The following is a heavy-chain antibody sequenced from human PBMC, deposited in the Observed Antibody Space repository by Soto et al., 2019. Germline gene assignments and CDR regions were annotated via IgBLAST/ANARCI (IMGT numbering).Heavy chain of an antibody. CDR1: GFTFSSYG. Sequence: QVQLVESGGGVVQPGRSLRLSCAASGFTFSSYGMHWVRQAPGKGLEWVAVISYDGSNKYYADSVKGRFTISRDNSKNSLYLQMNSLRAEDTAVYYCAKDQFNGDTYYDFWSGYRYYYYGMDVWGQGTTVTVSS. CDR2: ISYDGSNK. V-gene: IGHV3-30*18. CDR3: AKDQFNGDTYYDFWSGYRYYYYGMDV. J-gene: IGHJ6*02. D-gene: IGHD3-3*01.